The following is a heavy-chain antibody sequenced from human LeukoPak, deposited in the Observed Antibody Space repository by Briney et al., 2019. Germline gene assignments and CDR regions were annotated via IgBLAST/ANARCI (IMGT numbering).Heavy chain of an antibody. CDR1: GFTFSASA. V-gene: IGHV3-23*01. CDR3: ARVGPLWFGELFTPLPYYYYYGMDV. J-gene: IGHJ6*02. D-gene: IGHD3-10*01. CDR2: ISGSGGST. Sequence: GGSLRLSCAASGFTFSASAMNWVRQAPGKGLEWVSAISGSGGSTYYADSVKGRFTISRDNSRNTLYLQMNSLRAEDTAVYYCARVGPLWFGELFTPLPYYYYYGMDVWGQGTTVTVSS.